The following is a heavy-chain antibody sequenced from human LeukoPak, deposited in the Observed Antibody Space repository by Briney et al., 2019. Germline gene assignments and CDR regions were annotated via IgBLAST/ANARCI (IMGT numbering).Heavy chain of an antibody. Sequence: GGSLRHSCAASGFTFSNAWMSWVRQAPGKGLEWVGRIKSKTDGGTTDYAAPVKGRFTISRDDSKNTLYLQMNSLKTEDTAVYYCTTDYYDSSGYPGDYWGQGTLVTVSS. D-gene: IGHD3-22*01. CDR2: IKSKTDGGTT. V-gene: IGHV3-15*01. CDR3: TTDYYDSSGYPGDY. CDR1: GFTFSNAW. J-gene: IGHJ4*02.